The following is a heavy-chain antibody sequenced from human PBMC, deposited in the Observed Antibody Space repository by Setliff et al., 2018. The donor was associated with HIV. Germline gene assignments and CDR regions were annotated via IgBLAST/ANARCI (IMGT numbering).Heavy chain of an antibody. CDR3: ARVPTSSWYVTTQRTKEYVHH. V-gene: IGHV4-39*07. J-gene: IGHJ1*01. Sequence: SETLSLTCTVSGGSIISSSYYWAWIRQPPGKGLEWIGSIYYSGNTYYNPSLKSRVTILEDTSRNQFSLRLSSVTAADTAIYYCARVPTSSWYVTTQRTKEYVHHWGQGTLVTV. CDR2: IYYSGNT. D-gene: IGHD6-13*01. CDR1: GGSIISSSYY.